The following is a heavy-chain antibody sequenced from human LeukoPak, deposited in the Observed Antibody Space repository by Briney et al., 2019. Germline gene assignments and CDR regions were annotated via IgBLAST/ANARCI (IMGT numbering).Heavy chain of an antibody. D-gene: IGHD4-17*01. Sequence: GGSLRLSCAASGFPFSNYRMHWVRQAPGKGLVWVSLINSDGSSTNYADSVQGRFTIYRDNAKNTLYLQMNSLRAQDTAVYYCARGYGDAFDVWGQGTMVSVSS. CDR3: ARGYGDAFDV. CDR1: GFPFSNYR. CDR2: INSDGSST. V-gene: IGHV3-74*01. J-gene: IGHJ3*01.